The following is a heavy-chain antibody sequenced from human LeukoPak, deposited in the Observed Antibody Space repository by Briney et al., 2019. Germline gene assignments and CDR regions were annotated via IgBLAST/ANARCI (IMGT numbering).Heavy chain of an antibody. V-gene: IGHV3-48*01. CDR3: ARETYGDSPFDY. J-gene: IGHJ4*02. D-gene: IGHD4-17*01. Sequence: GGSLRLSCAASGFTFSSYSMNWVRQAPGKGLEWVSYISSSSSSTIYYADSVKGRFTNSRDNAKNSLYLQMNSLRAEDTAVYYCARETYGDSPFDYWGQGTLVTVSS. CDR2: ISSSSSSTI. CDR1: GFTFSSYS.